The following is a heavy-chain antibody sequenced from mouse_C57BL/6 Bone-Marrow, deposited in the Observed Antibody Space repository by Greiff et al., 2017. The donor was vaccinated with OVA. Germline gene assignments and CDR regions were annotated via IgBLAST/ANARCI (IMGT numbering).Heavy chain of an antibody. CDR1: GFNIKDDY. CDR2: IDPENGDT. CDR3: TTVYYYGSSWDY. J-gene: IGHJ2*01. D-gene: IGHD1-1*01. Sequence: VQLQQSGAELVRPGASVKLSCTASGFNIKDDYMHWVKQRPEQGLEWIGWIDPENGDTEYASKFQGKATITADTSSNTAYLQLSSLTSEDTAVYYCTTVYYYGSSWDYWGLGTTLTVSS. V-gene: IGHV14-4*01.